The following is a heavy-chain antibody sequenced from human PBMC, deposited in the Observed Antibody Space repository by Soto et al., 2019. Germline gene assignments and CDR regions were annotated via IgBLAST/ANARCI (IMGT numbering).Heavy chain of an antibody. CDR3: ARGGPLSYYYDSSGYYPSPHYYFDY. Sequence: PGGSLRLSCAASGFTFSSYAMHWVRQAPGKGLEWVAVISYDGSNKYYADSVKGRFTISRDNSKNTLYLQMNSLRAEDTAVYYCARGGPLSYYYDSSGYYPSPHYYFDYWGQGTLVTVSS. J-gene: IGHJ4*02. V-gene: IGHV3-30-3*01. CDR2: ISYDGSNK. D-gene: IGHD3-22*01. CDR1: GFTFSSYA.